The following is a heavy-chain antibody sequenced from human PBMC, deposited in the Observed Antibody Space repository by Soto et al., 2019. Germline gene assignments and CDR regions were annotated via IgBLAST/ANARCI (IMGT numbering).Heavy chain of an antibody. CDR2: ISSDSRYI. CDR1: GFTLSNYA. D-gene: IGHD2-15*01. CDR3: ARIKLVDFFFINVDVYDMDV. V-gene: IGHV3-48*02. Sequence: GGSLRLSCAASGFTLSNYAVNWVRQAPGKGLEWVSYISSDSRYIYHGDSVKGRFTISRDNARNSVDLQMNSLRDEDTAVYYCARIKLVDFFFINVDVYDMDVWGQGTPVTV. J-gene: IGHJ6*02.